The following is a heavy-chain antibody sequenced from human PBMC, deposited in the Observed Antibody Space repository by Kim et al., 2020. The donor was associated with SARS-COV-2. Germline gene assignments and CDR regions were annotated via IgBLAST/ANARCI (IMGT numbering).Heavy chain of an antibody. D-gene: IGHD6-13*01. CDR2: ISSSSSYT. CDR3: AREPPIADPLRFACDY. Sequence: GGSLRLSCAASGFTFSDYYMSWIRQAPGKGLEWVSYISSSSSYTNYADSVKGRFTISRDNAKNSLYLQMNSLRAEDTAVYYCAREPPIADPLRFACDYWGQGTLVTVSS. J-gene: IGHJ4*02. V-gene: IGHV3-11*06. CDR1: GFTFSDYY.